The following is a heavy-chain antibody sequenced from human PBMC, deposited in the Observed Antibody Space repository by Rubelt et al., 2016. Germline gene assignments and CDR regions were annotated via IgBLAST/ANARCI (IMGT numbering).Heavy chain of an antibody. CDR3: ARGDIVVVVAASNPLDY. D-gene: IGHD2-15*01. J-gene: IGHJ4*02. CDR1: GYTFTSYA. V-gene: IGHV1-3*01. Sequence: QVQLVQSGAEVKKPGASVKVSCKASGYTFTSYAMHWVRQAPGQRLEWMGWINAGNGNTKYSQKFQGRVTSTRDTSASTAYMELSSLRSEVTAVYYCARGDIVVVVAASNPLDYWGQGTLVTVSS. CDR2: INAGNGNT.